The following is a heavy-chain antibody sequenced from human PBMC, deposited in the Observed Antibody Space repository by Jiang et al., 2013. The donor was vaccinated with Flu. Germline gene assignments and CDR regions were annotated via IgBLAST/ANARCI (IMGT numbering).Heavy chain of an antibody. CDR3: ARGFGSSPHHYMDV. J-gene: IGHJ6*03. CDR1: GGSISSSSYY. D-gene: IGHD2-2*01. Sequence: PGLLKPSETLSLTCTVSGGSISSSSYYWGWIRQPPGKGLEWIGSIYYSGSTYYNPSLKSRVTISVDTSKNQFSLRLSSVTAADTAVYYCARGFGSSPHHYMDVWGKGTTVTVSS. V-gene: IGHV4-39*01. CDR2: IYYSGST.